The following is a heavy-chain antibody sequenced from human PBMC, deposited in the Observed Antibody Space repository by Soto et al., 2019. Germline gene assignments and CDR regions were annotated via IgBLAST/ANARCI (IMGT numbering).Heavy chain of an antibody. CDR3: ARESEDLTSNFDY. J-gene: IGHJ4*02. Sequence: GGSLRLSCAASGFTFTRYSMNWVRQAPGKGLEWVSSISSTTNYIYYADSMKGRFTVSRDNAKNSAYLEMNSLSAEDTAVYYCARESEDLTSNFDYWGQGTLVTVSS. CDR1: GFTFTRYS. CDR2: ISSTTNYI. V-gene: IGHV3-21*01.